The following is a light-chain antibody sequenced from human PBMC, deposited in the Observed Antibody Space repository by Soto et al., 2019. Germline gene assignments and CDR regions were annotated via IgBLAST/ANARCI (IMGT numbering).Light chain of an antibody. J-gene: IGLJ1*01. CDR1: GSNIGNNY. V-gene: IGLV2-14*01. CDR2: EVS. Sequence: QSVLTQPPSVSAAPGQKVTISCSGSGSNIGNNYVSWYQQLPGKAPKLMIYEVSNRPPGVSYRFSGSKSGNTASLTISGLQAEDEADYYCNSYTGSGIVFGTGTKVTVL. CDR3: NSYTGSGIV.